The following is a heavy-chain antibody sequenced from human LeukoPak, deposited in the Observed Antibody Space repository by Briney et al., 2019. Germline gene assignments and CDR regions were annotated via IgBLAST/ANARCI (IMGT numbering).Heavy chain of an antibody. CDR3: ARDPNGDYLGAFDF. Sequence: GGSLRLSCAAPEFTFSRYAMTWVRRAPGKGLEWVSSITSRDGRTSYADSVKGRFTVSRDNSKNTLYLQMNYLRVEDTAVYYCARDPNGDYLGAFDFWGQGTLVTVSS. CDR2: ITSRDGRT. J-gene: IGHJ3*01. CDR1: EFTFSRYA. D-gene: IGHD4-17*01. V-gene: IGHV3-23*01.